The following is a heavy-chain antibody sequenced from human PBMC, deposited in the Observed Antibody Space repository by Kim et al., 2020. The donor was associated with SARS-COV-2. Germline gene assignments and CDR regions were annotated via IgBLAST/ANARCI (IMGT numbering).Heavy chain of an antibody. CDR3: ARGQLRSFDY. V-gene: IGHV3-48*02. Sequence: RGSLRLSCTASGFTFSGASMDWVRQAPGKGLEWIAYIDSSGNAIAYADSVRGRFTISRDNGKSSLFLQMNSLRDEDTAVYFCARGQLRSFDYWGPGTLVT. CDR1: GFTFSGAS. J-gene: IGHJ4*02. D-gene: IGHD1-1*01. CDR2: IDSSGNAI.